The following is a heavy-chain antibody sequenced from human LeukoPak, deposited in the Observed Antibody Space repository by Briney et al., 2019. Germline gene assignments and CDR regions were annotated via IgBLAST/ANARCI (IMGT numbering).Heavy chain of an antibody. J-gene: IGHJ4*02. CDR1: GGTFSSYA. CDR3: ARDSDRYSGSSFDY. D-gene: IGHD1-26*01. Sequence: ASVKVSCKASGGTFSSYAISWVRQAPGQGLEWIGRIIPIFGTANYAQKFQGRVTITTDESTSTAYMELSSLRSEDTAVYYCARDSDRYSGSSFDYWGQGTLVTVSS. CDR2: IIPIFGTA. V-gene: IGHV1-69*05.